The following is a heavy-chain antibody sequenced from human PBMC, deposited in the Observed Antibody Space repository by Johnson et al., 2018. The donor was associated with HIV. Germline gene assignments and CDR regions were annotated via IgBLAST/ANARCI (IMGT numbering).Heavy chain of an antibody. CDR2: IRYDGSNK. V-gene: IGHV3-30*02. J-gene: IGHJ3*02. CDR3: ARDFPPFYYYDSSGPLDAFDI. D-gene: IGHD3-22*01. CDR1: GFTFSDNG. Sequence: QVQLVESGGGLVQPGGSLRLSCTASGFTFSDNGMSWVRQSPGKGLEWVAFIRYDGSNKYYADSVKGRFTISRDNAKNSLYLQMNSLRAEDTAVYYCARDFPPFYYYDSSGPLDAFDIWGQGTMVTVSS.